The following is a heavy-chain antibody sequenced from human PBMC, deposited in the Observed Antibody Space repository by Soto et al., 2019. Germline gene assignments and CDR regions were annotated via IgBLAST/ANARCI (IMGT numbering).Heavy chain of an antibody. Sequence: SVKVSCKPSGYIFTDNYLHWVRQAPGQGLEWMGWINPKSGVTDFAQNFRGRVTMTRDTAISTAYMELSRLRSDDTAVYYCARAYSGSGSPKFWGQGTLVTVSS. CDR1: GYIFTDNY. J-gene: IGHJ4*02. CDR3: ARAYSGSGSPKF. CDR2: INPKSGVT. V-gene: IGHV1-2*02. D-gene: IGHD3-10*01.